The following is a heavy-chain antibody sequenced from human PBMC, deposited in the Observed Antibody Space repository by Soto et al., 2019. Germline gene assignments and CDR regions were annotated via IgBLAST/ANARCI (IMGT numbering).Heavy chain of an antibody. J-gene: IGHJ4*02. Sequence: GASVKVSCKASGYTFTSYAMHWVRQAPGQRLEWMGWINAGNGNTKYSQKFQGRVTITRDTSASTAYMELSSLRSEDTAVYYCARVAGWDYVGAPTAYWGQGTLVTVSS. CDR1: GYTFTSYA. D-gene: IGHD3-16*01. V-gene: IGHV1-3*01. CDR2: INAGNGNT. CDR3: ARVAGWDYVGAPTAY.